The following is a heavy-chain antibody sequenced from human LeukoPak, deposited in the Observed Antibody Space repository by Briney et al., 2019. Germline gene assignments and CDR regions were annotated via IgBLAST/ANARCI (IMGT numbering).Heavy chain of an antibody. CDR3: ARVKAAAGTGSMDV. J-gene: IGHJ6*03. Sequence: GGSLRLSCAASGFTFSSYSMNWVRQAPGKGLEWVSSISSSSSYIYYADSVKGRFTISRDNAKNSLYLQMNSLRAEDTAVYYCARVKAAAGTGSMDVWGKGTTVTVSS. V-gene: IGHV3-21*01. D-gene: IGHD6-13*01. CDR2: ISSSSSYI. CDR1: GFTFSSYS.